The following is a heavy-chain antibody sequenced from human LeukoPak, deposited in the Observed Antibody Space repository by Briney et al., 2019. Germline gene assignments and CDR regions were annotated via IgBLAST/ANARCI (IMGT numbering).Heavy chain of an antibody. CDR3: AKDFGRNLGGPGY. CDR1: GFTFSSYA. D-gene: IGHD1-14*01. CDR2: ISDNGGRT. V-gene: IGHV3-23*01. Sequence: GGSLRLSCAASGFTFSSYAMSWVRQAPGKGLEWVSGISDNGGRTYYADSVKGRFAISRDDSKSTLYLQMNSLRGEDTAVYYCAKDFGRNLGGPGYWGRGTLVIVSS. J-gene: IGHJ4*02.